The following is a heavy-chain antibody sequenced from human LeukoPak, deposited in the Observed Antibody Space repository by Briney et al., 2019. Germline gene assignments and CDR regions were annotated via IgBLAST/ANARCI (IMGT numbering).Heavy chain of an antibody. CDR3: ARWGYSYGSDY. CDR2: LSGSSTYI. J-gene: IGHJ4*02. D-gene: IGHD5-18*01. V-gene: IGHV3-21*06. CDR1: GVTLSSYS. Sequence: GGSPGLSCAASGVTLSSYSMNCVRHAPRRGRECVSSLSGSSTYIFYADSVKGRFTISRDNAKNSLYLQMNSLRAEDAAVYYCARWGYSYGSDYWGQGTLVTVSS.